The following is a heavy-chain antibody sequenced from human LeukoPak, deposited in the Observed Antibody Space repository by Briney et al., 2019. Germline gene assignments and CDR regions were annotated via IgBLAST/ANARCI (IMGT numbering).Heavy chain of an antibody. CDR2: IYSRGT. CDR3: ARDSGTTGEVKFDP. V-gene: IGHV4-4*07. Sequence: PSETLSLTCTVSGGSISSYYLSWIGQPAGKGLEWIGRIYSRGTTYNPSLKDRVTMSADTSRNHVSLTLNSVTAADTAVYYCARDSGTTGEVKFDPWGQGTLVTVSS. J-gene: IGHJ5*02. D-gene: IGHD3-10*01. CDR1: GGSISSYY.